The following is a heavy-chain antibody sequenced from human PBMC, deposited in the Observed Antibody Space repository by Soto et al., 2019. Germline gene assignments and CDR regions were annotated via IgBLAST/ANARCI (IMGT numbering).Heavy chain of an antibody. CDR1: GYSFTSYW. CDR3: ARQKLYDYVWGSYRPFDY. J-gene: IGHJ4*02. D-gene: IGHD3-16*02. CDR2: IYPGDSDA. V-gene: IGHV5-51*07. Sequence: PGESLKISCKGSGYSFTSYWIGWVHQMPGKGLEWMGIIYPGDSDARYSPSFQGRVTISADKSISTAYLQWSSLKASDTAMYYCARQKLYDYVWGSYRPFDYWGQGTLVTVSS.